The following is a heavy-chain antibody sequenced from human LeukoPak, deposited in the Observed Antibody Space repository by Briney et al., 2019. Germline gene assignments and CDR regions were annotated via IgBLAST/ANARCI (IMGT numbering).Heavy chain of an antibody. CDR1: GFTFSSYS. CDR2: ISGSGGNT. D-gene: IGHD6-13*01. V-gene: IGHV3-23*01. J-gene: IGHJ4*02. Sequence: GGSLRLSCAASGFTFSSYSMNWVRQAPGKGLEWVSAISGSGGNTYYADSVKGRFTISRDSSKNTLYLQMNSLRAEDTAVYYCAKDRSIATAALYYFDYWGQGTLVTVSS. CDR3: AKDRSIATAALYYFDY.